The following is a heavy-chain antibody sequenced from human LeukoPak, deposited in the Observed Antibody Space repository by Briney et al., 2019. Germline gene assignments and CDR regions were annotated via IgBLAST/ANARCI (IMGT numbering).Heavy chain of an antibody. V-gene: IGHV3-23*01. D-gene: IGHD3/OR15-3a*01. CDR3: AREFGLITSH. CDR1: GFNFSGYA. CDR2: ISGSGGST. J-gene: IGHJ1*01. Sequence: GGSLRLSCAASGFNFSGYAMSWVRQAPGKGLEWVSAISGSGGSTYYADSVKGRFTISRDNSKNTLYLQVNSLRAEDTAVYYCAREFGLITSHWGQGTLVTVSS.